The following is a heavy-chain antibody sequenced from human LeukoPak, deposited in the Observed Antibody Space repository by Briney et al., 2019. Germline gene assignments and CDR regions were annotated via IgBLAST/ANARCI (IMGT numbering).Heavy chain of an antibody. V-gene: IGHV3-33*01. D-gene: IGHD6-19*01. J-gene: IGHJ4*02. CDR1: GFTFGSYG. Sequence: GGSLRLSCAASGFTFGSYGMHWVRQAPGKGLEWVAVIWYDGSNKYYADSVKGRFTISRDNPKNTLYLQMNSLRAEDTAVYYCARADGWLVGVSYWGQGTLVTVSS. CDR3: ARADGWLVGVSY. CDR2: IWYDGSNK.